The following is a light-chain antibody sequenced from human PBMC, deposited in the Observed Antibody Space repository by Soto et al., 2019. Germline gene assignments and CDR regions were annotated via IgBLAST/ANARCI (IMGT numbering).Light chain of an antibody. CDR2: AAS. J-gene: IGKJ3*01. V-gene: IGKV1-12*01. CDR3: QQTHSLPLS. Sequence: DIQMTQSPSTLSASVGDTVTITCRASPGISRSLAWYQQNPGRAPKLLIYAASSLQSGVPSRFSGSGSGTDFTLSISSLQPEDFATYYCQQTHSLPLSFGPGTKVDIK. CDR1: PGISRS.